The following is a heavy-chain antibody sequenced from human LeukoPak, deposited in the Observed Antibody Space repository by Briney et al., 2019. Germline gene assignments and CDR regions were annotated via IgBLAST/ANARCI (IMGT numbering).Heavy chain of an antibody. CDR3: ARSIGLTGGGVDV. D-gene: IGHD3-9*01. J-gene: IGHJ6*02. CDR1: GFTFSDCN. Sequence: GGSLRLSCAASGFTFSDCNMIWVRQAPRKGREGVSSISNAGSTSHHADSLNGRLTNSSNNAKNTQYLQMNSPNADDTAVYYCARSIGLTGGGVDVWGQGTTVTVSS. CDR2: ISNAGSTS. V-gene: IGHV3-11*01.